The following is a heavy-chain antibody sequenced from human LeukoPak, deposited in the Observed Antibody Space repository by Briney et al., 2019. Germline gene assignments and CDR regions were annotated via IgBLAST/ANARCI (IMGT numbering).Heavy chain of an antibody. CDR3: AKEGRTLERIPRGEILDS. Sequence: PGGSLRLSCAASGFTFSSYAMSWVRQAPGKGLEWVARISGSAGSTYYVDSVKGRFTISRDNSNNTLYVQMDSLTAEDTAVYYCAKEGRTLERIPRGEILDSWGQGTLVTVSS. V-gene: IGHV3-23*01. J-gene: IGHJ4*02. D-gene: IGHD3-10*01. CDR2: ISGSAGST. CDR1: GFTFSSYA.